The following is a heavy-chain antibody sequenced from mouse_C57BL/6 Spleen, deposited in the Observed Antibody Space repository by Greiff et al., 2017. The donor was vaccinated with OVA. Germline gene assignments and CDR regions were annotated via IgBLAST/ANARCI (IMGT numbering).Heavy chain of an antibody. D-gene: IGHD2-2*01. J-gene: IGHJ1*03. CDR3: KTLWLRRDWYFDV. Sequence: QVQLQQSGAELVRPGASVTLSCKASGYTFTDYEMHWVKQTPVHGLEWIGAIDPETGGTAYNQKFKGKAILTADKSSSTAYMELRSLTSEDSAVYYGKTLWLRRDWYFDVWGTGTTVTVSS. CDR2: IDPETGGT. V-gene: IGHV1-15*01. CDR1: GYTFTDYE.